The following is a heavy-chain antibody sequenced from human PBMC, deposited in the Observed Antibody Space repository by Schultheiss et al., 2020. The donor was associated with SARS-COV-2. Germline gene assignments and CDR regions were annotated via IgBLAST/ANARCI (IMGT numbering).Heavy chain of an antibody. D-gene: IGHD1-7*01. J-gene: IGHJ4*02. CDR1: GGSISSYY. CDR2: IYYSGST. Sequence: SETLSLTCTVSGGSISSYYWSWIRQPPGKGLEWIGYIYYSGSTYYNPSLKSRVTISIDTSKKQFSLKLSSVTAADTAVYYCARAGAMTGTLSDYWGQGILVTVSS. CDR3: ARAGAMTGTLSDY. V-gene: IGHV4-59*12.